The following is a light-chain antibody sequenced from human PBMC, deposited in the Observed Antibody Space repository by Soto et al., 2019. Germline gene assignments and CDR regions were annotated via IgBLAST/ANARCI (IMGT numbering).Light chain of an antibody. CDR2: DAS. CDR1: QSISSW. V-gene: IGKV1-5*01. CDR3: QQSYNTPLT. J-gene: IGKJ4*01. Sequence: EIPMTQTPATLSASVGDRVTITCWASQSISSWLAWYQQKPGKAPKLLIYDASSLQSGVPSRFSGSGSGTDFTLTISSLQPEDFATYYCQQSYNTPLTFGGGTKVDIK.